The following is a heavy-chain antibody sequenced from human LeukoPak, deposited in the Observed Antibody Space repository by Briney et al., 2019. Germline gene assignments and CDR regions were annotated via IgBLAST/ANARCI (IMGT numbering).Heavy chain of an antibody. D-gene: IGHD5-18*01. CDR2: ISPYNGNT. Sequence: ASVKVSCKASGYTFSIYGISWVRQAPGQGLEWVAWISPYNGNTYYAQKFQGRLTMTTDSSTSTAYMELRSLRSDDTAVYYCARGGYSYGYMGYFDYWGQGTLVTVSS. CDR3: ARGGYSYGYMGYFDY. CDR1: GYTFSIYG. V-gene: IGHV1-18*01. J-gene: IGHJ4*02.